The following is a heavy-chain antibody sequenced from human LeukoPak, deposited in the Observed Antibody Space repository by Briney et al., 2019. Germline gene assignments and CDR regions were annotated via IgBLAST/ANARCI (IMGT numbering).Heavy chain of an antibody. CDR2: IYTSGST. CDR3: ARVPEYDYGGNSYYYYMDV. J-gene: IGHJ6*03. V-gene: IGHV4-59*10. D-gene: IGHD4-23*01. Sequence: HSETLSLTCAVYGGSFSGYYWSWIRQPAGKGLEWIGRIYTSGSTNYNPSLKSRVTISVDTSKNQFSLKLSSVTAADTAVYYCARVPEYDYGGNSYYYYMDVWGKGTTVTISS. CDR1: GGSFSGYY.